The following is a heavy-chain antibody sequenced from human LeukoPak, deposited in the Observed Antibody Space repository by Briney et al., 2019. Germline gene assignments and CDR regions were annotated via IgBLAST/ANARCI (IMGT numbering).Heavy chain of an antibody. CDR1: GFTFSSYE. Sequence: GGSLRLSCAASGFTFSSYEMNWVRQAPGKGLEWVSYISSSGSTIYYADSVKGRFTIPRDNAKNSLYLQMNSLRAEDTAVYYCARSRSYWEGWFDPWGQGTLVTVSS. CDR2: ISSSGSTI. CDR3: ARSRSYWEGWFDP. D-gene: IGHD1-26*01. J-gene: IGHJ5*02. V-gene: IGHV3-48*03.